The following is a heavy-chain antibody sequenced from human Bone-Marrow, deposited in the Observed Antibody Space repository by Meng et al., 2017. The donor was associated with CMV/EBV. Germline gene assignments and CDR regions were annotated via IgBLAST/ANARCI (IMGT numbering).Heavy chain of an antibody. V-gene: IGHV4-34*01. J-gene: IGHJ4*02. D-gene: IGHD3-10*01. CDR1: GGSFSGYY. Sequence: CAVYGGSFSGYYWSWIRQPPGKGLEWIGEINHSGSTNYNPSLKSRVTISVDTSKNQFSLKLSSVTAADTAVYYCARGRYYGSGSYNYWGQGTLVTVSS. CDR2: INHSGST. CDR3: ARGRYYGSGSYNY.